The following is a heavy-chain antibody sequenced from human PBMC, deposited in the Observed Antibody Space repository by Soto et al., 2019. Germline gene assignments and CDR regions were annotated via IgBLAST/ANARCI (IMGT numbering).Heavy chain of an antibody. CDR1: GYTFTSSW. V-gene: IGHV5-51*01. J-gene: IGHJ6*02. CDR3: ARQDYSNYRGGMDV. CDR2: IYPSDSDI. D-gene: IGHD2-2*01. Sequence: GESLKISCKASGYTFTSSWIAWVRQMPEKGLEWMGIIYPSDSDIRYRPSFQGQVTISVDKSISTAYLQWSSLKASDTATYYCARQDYSNYRGGMDVWGQGTTVTVSS.